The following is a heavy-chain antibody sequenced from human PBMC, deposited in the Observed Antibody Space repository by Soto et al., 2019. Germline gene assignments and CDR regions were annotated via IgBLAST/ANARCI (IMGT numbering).Heavy chain of an antibody. D-gene: IGHD3-3*01. CDR3: AITGYDFWSGYRKYYYYGMEV. V-gene: IGHV4-39*01. J-gene: IGHJ6*02. CDR1: GGSISSSSYY. CDR2: IYYSGST. Sequence: PSETLSLTCTVSGGSISSSSYYWGWIRQPPGKGLEWIGSIYYSGSTYYNPSLKSRVTISVDTSKNQFSLKLSSVTAADTAVYYCAITGYDFWSGYRKYYYYGMEVWGQGTTVTVSS.